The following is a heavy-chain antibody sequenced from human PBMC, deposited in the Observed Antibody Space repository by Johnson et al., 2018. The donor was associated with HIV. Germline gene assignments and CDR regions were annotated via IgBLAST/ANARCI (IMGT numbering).Heavy chain of an antibody. Sequence: VHLVESGGGLIQPGGSLRLSCAASGFTVSSNYMSWVRQAPGKGLEWVSVIYSGGSTYYADSVKGRFTISSDNSKNTLYLQMNSLRAEDTAVYYCARVRVPVLRRWAPGAFDIWGQGTMVTVSS. J-gene: IGHJ3*02. CDR3: ARVRVPVLRRWAPGAFDI. CDR1: GFTVSSNY. CDR2: IYSGGST. D-gene: IGHD4-23*01. V-gene: IGHV3-53*01.